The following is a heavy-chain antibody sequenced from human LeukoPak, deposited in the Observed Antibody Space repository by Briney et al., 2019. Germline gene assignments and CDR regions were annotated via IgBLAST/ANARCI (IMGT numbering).Heavy chain of an antibody. V-gene: IGHV4-59*08. CDR1: GASITSYY. J-gene: IGHJ2*01. CDR2: IYYSGST. Sequence: SETLSLTCTVSGASITSYYWGWIRQPPGKGLECIGYIYYSGSTNYNPSLKRRVSISVGTSRAQFSLRLSSATAADTAVYYCARLDPNWYFELWGRGTLVTVSS. CDR3: ARLDPNWYFEL.